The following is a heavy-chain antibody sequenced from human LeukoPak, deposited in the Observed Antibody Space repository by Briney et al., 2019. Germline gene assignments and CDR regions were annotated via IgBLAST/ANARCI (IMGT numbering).Heavy chain of an antibody. CDR3: AKGLRTGVGPYMGYHYYMDV. CDR2: INDNGDGT. CDR1: GFTFSSYA. V-gene: IGHV3-23*01. D-gene: IGHD3-16*01. Sequence: PGGSLRLSCAASGFTFSSYAMSWVRQAPGKGLKWVSPINDNGDGTYYADSVKGRFTISRDNSYNTVSLQMNSLRDEDTGVYYCAKGLRTGVGPYMGYHYYMDVWGKGATVTVSS. J-gene: IGHJ6*03.